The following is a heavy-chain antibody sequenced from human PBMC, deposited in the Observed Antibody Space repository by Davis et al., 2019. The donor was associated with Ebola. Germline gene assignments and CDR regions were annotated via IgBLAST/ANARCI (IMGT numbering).Heavy chain of an antibody. CDR3: ATQPPPYYYYGMDV. J-gene: IGHJ6*02. D-gene: IGHD1-14*01. CDR1: GFNFDDFA. V-gene: IGHV3-9*01. Sequence: GGSLRLSCAASGFNFDDFAMHWVRQGPGKGLEWVAGISWNSDREGYADSVRGRFTISRHNSKNTLYLQMNSLRAEDTAVYYGATQPPPYYYYGMDVWGQGTTVTVSS. CDR2: ISWNSDRE.